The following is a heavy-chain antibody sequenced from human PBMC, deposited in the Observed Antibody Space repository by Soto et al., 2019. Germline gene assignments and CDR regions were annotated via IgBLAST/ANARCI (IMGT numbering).Heavy chain of an antibody. Sequence: GGSLRLSCAASGFTFSSYWMSWVRQAPGKGLEWVANIKQDGSEKYYVDSVKGRFTISRDNAKNSLYPQMNSLRAEDTAVYYCARDPVLLWFGGLFDYYGMDVWGQGTTVTVSS. CDR3: ARDPVLLWFGGLFDYYGMDV. J-gene: IGHJ6*02. CDR2: IKQDGSEK. V-gene: IGHV3-7*03. D-gene: IGHD3-10*01. CDR1: GFTFSSYW.